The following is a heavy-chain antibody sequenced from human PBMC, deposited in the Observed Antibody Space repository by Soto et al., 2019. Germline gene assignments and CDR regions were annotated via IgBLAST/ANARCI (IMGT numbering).Heavy chain of an antibody. J-gene: IGHJ4*02. V-gene: IGHV3-30*18. CDR2: ISYDGSNK. CDR1: GFTFSSYG. CDR3: AKDPGGRPFYFDY. Sequence: GGSLRLSCASSGFTFSSYGMHWVRQAPGKGLEWVAVISYDGSNKYYADSVKGRFTISRDNSKNTLYLQMNSLRAEDTAVYYCAKDPGGRPFYFDYWGQGTLVTVSS. D-gene: IGHD1-26*01.